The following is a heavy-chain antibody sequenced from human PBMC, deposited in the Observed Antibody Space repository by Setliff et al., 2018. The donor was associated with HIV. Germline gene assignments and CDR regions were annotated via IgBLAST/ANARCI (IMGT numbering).Heavy chain of an antibody. J-gene: IGHJ6*03. CDR1: GGSFSGYY. CDR2: ITHSGST. Sequence: SETLSLTCAVYGGSFSGYYWTWIRQPPGKGLEWIGEITHSGSTNYNPSLETRVTISVDTSKNQFSLKLSSVTAADTAVYYCARGALEDVLMVYAIRYYYYYMDVWGKGTTVTVSS. V-gene: IGHV4-34*01. D-gene: IGHD2-8*01. CDR3: ARGALEDVLMVYAIRYYYYYMDV.